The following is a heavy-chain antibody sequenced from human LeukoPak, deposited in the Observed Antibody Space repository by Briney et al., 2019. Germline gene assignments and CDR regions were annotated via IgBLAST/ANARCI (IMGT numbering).Heavy chain of an antibody. Sequence: PSETLSLTCAVYGGSFSGYYWSWIRQPPGKGREGIGEINHSGSTNYNPSLKSRVTISVDTSKNQFSLKLSSVTAADTAVYYCARGRISSWYYYYMDVWGKGTTVTVSS. CDR2: INHSGST. V-gene: IGHV4-34*01. D-gene: IGHD6-13*01. CDR1: GGSFSGYY. J-gene: IGHJ6*03. CDR3: ARGRISSWYYYYMDV.